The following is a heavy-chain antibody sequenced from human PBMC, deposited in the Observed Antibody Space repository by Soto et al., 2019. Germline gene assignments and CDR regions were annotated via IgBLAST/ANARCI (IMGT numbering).Heavy chain of an antibody. CDR2: IYHSGTT. CDR3: ARESSDLGWCDP. J-gene: IGHJ5*02. Sequence: QVQLQESGPGLVKPSQTLSLTCTVSGGSISSGDYCWSWIRQHPGKGLEWIGYIYHSGTTYSIPSLKSRVTISVDTSKNQFSLNLSSVTAAYTAVYYCARESSDLGWCDPWGQGTLVTVSS. D-gene: IGHD7-27*01. CDR1: GGSISSGDYC. V-gene: IGHV4-31*03.